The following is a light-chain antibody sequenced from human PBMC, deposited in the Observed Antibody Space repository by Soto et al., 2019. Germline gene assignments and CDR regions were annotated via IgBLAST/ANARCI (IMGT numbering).Light chain of an antibody. CDR1: SSDIGGYNF. V-gene: IGLV2-8*01. CDR2: EVN. CDR3: RSYAGTNNLGV. J-gene: IGLJ3*02. Sequence: QSALTQPPSASGSPGQSVTISCTGTSSDIGGYNFVSWYHQHPGKAPKLIIYEVNKRPSGVPDRFSGSKSGNTASLTVSGLQAGDEGDYYCRSYAGTNNLGVFGGGTKLTVL.